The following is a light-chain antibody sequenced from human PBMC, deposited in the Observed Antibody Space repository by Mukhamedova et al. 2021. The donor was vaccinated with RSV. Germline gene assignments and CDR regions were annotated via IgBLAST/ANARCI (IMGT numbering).Light chain of an antibody. V-gene: IGKV1-33*01. J-gene: IGKJ4*01. Sequence: WYQRRVHGKAPKLLIHDASNLETGVPTRFGGSGSGTKFTFTISNLQPEDIATYYCQQFESPLSFGGGTKVEIK. CDR2: DAS. CDR3: QQFESPLS.